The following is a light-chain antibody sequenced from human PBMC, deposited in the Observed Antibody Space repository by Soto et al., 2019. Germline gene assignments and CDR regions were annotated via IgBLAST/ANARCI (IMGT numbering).Light chain of an antibody. V-gene: IGKV2-28*01. CDR1: QSLLHSNGYNY. J-gene: IGKJ2*01. Sequence: DLVMTQSPLSLPVTPGEPASISCRSSQSLLHSNGYNYLDWYLQKTGQSPQLLIYLGSNRASGVPDRFSGSGSGTDFTLKISRVEAEDVGVYYCIQALQTPPGYTFGQGTKLEIK. CDR2: LGS. CDR3: IQALQTPPGYT.